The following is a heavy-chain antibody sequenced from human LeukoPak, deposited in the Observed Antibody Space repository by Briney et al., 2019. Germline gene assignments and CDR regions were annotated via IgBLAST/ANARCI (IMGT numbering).Heavy chain of an antibody. Sequence: PSETLSLTCAVYGGSFSGYYWSWIRQPPGKGLEWIGEINHSGSTNYNPSLKSRVTISVDTSKNQFSLKLSSVTAADTAVYYCARGEDAVATIFYYYYYGMDVWAKGPRSPSPQ. CDR3: ARGEDAVATIFYYYYYGMDV. CDR2: INHSGST. V-gene: IGHV4-34*01. CDR1: GGSFSGYY. D-gene: IGHD5-12*01. J-gene: IGHJ6*04.